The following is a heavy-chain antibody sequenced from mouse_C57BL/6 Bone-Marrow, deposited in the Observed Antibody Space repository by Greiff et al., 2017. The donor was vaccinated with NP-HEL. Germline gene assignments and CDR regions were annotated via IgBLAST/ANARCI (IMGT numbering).Heavy chain of an antibody. Sequence: EVQLQQSGPVLVKPGASVKMSCKASGYTFTDYYMNWVKQSHGKSLEWIGVINPCNGGTSYNQKFKGKATLTVDKSSSTAYMELNSLTSEDSAVYYCAREEVTSAMDYWGQGTSVTVSS. D-gene: IGHD2-2*01. CDR1: GYTFTDYY. CDR3: AREEVTSAMDY. J-gene: IGHJ4*01. V-gene: IGHV1-19*01. CDR2: INPCNGGT.